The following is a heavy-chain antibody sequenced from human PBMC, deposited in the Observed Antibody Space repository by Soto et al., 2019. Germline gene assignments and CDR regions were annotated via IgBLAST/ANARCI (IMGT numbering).Heavy chain of an antibody. J-gene: IGHJ4*02. CDR1: GFTFSNFA. CDR2: ISGSGATT. CDR3: AKGTEYTYGSRLFDY. Sequence: GGSLRLSCIASGFTFSNFAMSWVRQAPGKGLEWVSLISGSGATTSNADSVKGRFIISRDNSKNTLYLQMNSLRAEDTAVYYCAKGTEYTYGSRLFDYWGQGTLVTVSS. V-gene: IGHV3-23*01. D-gene: IGHD5-18*01.